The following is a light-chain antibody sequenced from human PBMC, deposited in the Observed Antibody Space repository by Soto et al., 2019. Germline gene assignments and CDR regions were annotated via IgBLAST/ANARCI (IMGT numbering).Light chain of an antibody. CDR3: QQYDNWPLT. Sequence: EIVMTQSPATLSVSPGERVTLSCRASQSVGSNLAWYQQKPGLVPRVLIYDASTRATVIPARFSGSGSGTEFTLTISSLQSEDFAVYYCQQYDNWPLTFGGGTKVDIK. CDR1: QSVGSN. V-gene: IGKV3-15*01. CDR2: DAS. J-gene: IGKJ4*01.